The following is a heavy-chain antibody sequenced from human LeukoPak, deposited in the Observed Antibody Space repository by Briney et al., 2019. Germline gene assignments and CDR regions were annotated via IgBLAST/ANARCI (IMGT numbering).Heavy chain of an antibody. J-gene: IGHJ4*02. CDR1: GGSISSGGYY. D-gene: IGHD6-6*01. CDR3: ASGSTMYSSSSD. V-gene: IGHV4-31*03. CDR2: IYYSGST. Sequence: SETLSLTCTVSGGSISSGGYYWSWIRQHPGTGLEWIGYIYYSGSTYYNPSLKSRVTISVDTSKNQFSLKLSSVTAADTAVYYCASGSTMYSSSSDWGQGTLVTVSS.